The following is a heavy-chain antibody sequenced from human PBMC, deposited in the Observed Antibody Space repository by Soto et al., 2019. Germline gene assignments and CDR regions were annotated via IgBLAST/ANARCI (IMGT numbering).Heavy chain of an antibody. CDR2: ISDYNGNT. V-gene: IGHV1-18*01. CDR1: GYTFTSYG. D-gene: IGHD3-9*01. J-gene: IGHJ4*02. Sequence: ASVKVSCKASGYTFTSYGTSWVRQAPGQGLEWMGWISDYNGNTNYAQKLQGRVTMTTDTSTSTAYMELRSLRSDDTAVYYCARDPYYDILTGYPSFDYWGQGTLVTVSS. CDR3: ARDPYYDILTGYPSFDY.